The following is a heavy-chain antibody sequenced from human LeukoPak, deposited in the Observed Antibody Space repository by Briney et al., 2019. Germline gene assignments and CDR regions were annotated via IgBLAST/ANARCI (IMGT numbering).Heavy chain of an antibody. V-gene: IGHV3-23*01. CDR3: ASSGLTTVSLDAFDI. J-gene: IGHJ3*02. CDR1: GFTFRSHA. CDR2: IYENGGTT. D-gene: IGHD4-17*01. Sequence: PGGSLRLSCVGSGFTFRSHAMSWVRQAPEKGLEFVSGIYENGGTTYYAVKGRFSISRDNSKNTLYLQMNSLRAEDTAVYYCASSGLTTVSLDAFDIWGQGTMVTVSS.